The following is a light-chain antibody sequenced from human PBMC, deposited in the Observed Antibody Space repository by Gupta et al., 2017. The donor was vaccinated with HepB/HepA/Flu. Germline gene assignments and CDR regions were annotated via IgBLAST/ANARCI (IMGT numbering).Light chain of an antibody. CDR2: LGS. V-gene: IGKV2-28*01. CDR1: QSLLHSNGYNY. Sequence: DIVMTRSPLSLPVTPGEPASISCRPSQSLLHSNGYNYLDWYLQKPGQSPQLLIYLGSNRASGVSDRFSGSGSGRDFTLKMSRVEAEDVGVYYCMQALQTQLTFGGWTKVEIK. CDR3: MQALQTQLT. J-gene: IGKJ4*01.